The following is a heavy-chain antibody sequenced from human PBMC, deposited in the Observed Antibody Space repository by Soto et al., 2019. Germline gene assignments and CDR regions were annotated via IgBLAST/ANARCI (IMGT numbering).Heavy chain of an antibody. CDR1: GFTFSTYA. J-gene: IGHJ4*02. D-gene: IGHD2-15*01. CDR2: ISGSGDST. Sequence: GGSLRLSCTASGFTFSTYAVSWVRQAPGKGLEWVSSISGSGDSTFYADSVKGRFTISRDNSKNTLGLQMNSLRAEDTAVYYCAKVVVFYYFDYWGQGTLVTV. V-gene: IGHV3-23*01. CDR3: AKVVVFYYFDY.